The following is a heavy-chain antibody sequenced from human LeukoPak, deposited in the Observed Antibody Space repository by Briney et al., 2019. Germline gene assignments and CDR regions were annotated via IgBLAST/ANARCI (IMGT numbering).Heavy chain of an antibody. CDR1: GFTFSSYS. Sequence: GGSLRLSCAASGFTFSSYSMNWVRQAPGKGLEWVSSISSSSSYIYYADSVKGRFTISRDNDKNLLYLQMNSLRAEDTAVYYCARLELGYCSSTSCSSGYWGQGTLVTVSS. D-gene: IGHD2-2*01. J-gene: IGHJ4*02. V-gene: IGHV3-21*01. CDR3: ARLELGYCSSTSCSSGY. CDR2: ISSSSSYI.